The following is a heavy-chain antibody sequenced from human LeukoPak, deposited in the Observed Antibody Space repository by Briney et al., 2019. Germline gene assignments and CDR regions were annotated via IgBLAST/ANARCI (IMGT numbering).Heavy chain of an antibody. CDR1: GFTFSSYW. J-gene: IGHJ4*02. D-gene: IGHD6-19*01. V-gene: IGHV3-7*01. Sequence: GGPLRLSCAASGFTFSSYWMSWVRQAPGKGLEWVASLNQDAGEKHYVDSVKGRFTISRDNAQNSLYLQMNSLRAEDTAVYYCARSSGWYPFPDYWGQGTLVTVSS. CDR2: LNQDAGEK. CDR3: ARSSGWYPFPDY.